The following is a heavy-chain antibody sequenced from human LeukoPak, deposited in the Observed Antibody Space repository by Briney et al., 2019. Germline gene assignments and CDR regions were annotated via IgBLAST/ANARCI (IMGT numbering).Heavy chain of an antibody. V-gene: IGHV3-30*04. CDR1: GFTFSTHA. J-gene: IGHJ4*02. Sequence: SGGSLRLSCTASGFTFSTHAMQWVRQAPDKGLQWVAVISSDGYRTDYPDSVRGRFTISRDNFKNTVDLQMISVTAEDTAMYFCAKGLGTGSVLARPLHYWGQGTLVTVSS. D-gene: IGHD3-10*01. CDR2: ISSDGYRT. CDR3: AKGLGTGSVLARPLHY.